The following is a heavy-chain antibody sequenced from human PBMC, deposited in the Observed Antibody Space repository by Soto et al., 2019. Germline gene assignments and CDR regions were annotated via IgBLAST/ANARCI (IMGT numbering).Heavy chain of an antibody. Sequence: GASVKVSCRASGYTFTSYGISWVRQAPGQGLESMGWISAYNGNTNYAQKLQGRVTMTTDTSTSTAYMELGSLRSDDTAVYYCARDQKTGYDSKGYHYDYYYYGMDFSGQRTTLAFSS. CDR1: GYTFTSYG. V-gene: IGHV1-18*04. CDR3: ARDQKTGYDSKGYHYDYYYYGMDF. D-gene: IGHD3-22*01. J-gene: IGHJ6*02. CDR2: ISAYNGNT.